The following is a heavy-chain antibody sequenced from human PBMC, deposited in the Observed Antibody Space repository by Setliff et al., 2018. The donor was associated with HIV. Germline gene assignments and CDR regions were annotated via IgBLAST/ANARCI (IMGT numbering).Heavy chain of an antibody. V-gene: IGHV1-69*13. J-gene: IGHJ4*02. CDR2: IIPILGTT. Sequence: SVKVSCKASGGTFSSYAIGWVRQAPGQGLEWMGGIIPILGTTNYAQKFQGRVTITADESTSTAYMELSSLRSEDTAVYYCARGLRAYLGYWGQGTLVTVSS. CDR1: GGTFSSYA. CDR3: ARGLRAYLGY. D-gene: IGHD1-26*01.